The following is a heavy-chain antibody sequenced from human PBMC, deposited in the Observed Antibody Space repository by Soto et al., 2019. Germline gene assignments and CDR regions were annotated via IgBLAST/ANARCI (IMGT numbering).Heavy chain of an antibody. CDR2: INSDGSST. Sequence: PGGSLRLSCAASGFTFSTYWMYWVRQAPGKRLVWVSRINSDGSSTTYAYSVKGRFTISRDNTKNTLYLQMKSLRAEDTAVYYCARDVASLSSNAFDIWSQGTMVTVSS. V-gene: IGHV3-74*01. D-gene: IGHD2-2*01. CDR3: ARDVASLSSNAFDI. CDR1: GFTFSTYW. J-gene: IGHJ3*02.